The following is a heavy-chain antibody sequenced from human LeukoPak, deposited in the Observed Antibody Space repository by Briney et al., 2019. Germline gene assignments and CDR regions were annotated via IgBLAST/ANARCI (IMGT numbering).Heavy chain of an antibody. D-gene: IGHD1-7*01. CDR1: GFTFSSYA. Sequence: GGSLRLSCAASGFTFSSYAMHWVRQAPGKGLEWVAVISYDGSNKYYADSVKGRFTISRDNSKNTLYLQMNSLRAEDTAVYYCAREMGRVVWSKLELYYWGQGTLVTVSS. CDR2: ISYDGSNK. CDR3: AREMGRVVWSKLELYY. V-gene: IGHV3-30-3*01. J-gene: IGHJ4*02.